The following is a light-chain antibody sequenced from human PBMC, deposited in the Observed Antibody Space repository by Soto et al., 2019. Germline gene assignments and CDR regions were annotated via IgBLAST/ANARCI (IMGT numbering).Light chain of an antibody. J-gene: IGKJ1*01. CDR3: QQYTTASWT. V-gene: IGKV1-39*01. Sequence: DIQMTQSPSSLSASVGDKVTITCRASRSVSRYLNWYQQEPGTPPKFLIYAASTSQTGVPSRFSGSGSGTDFTLTISKLEPEDFAKYYCQQYTTASWTFGQGTKVDI. CDR1: RSVSRY. CDR2: AAS.